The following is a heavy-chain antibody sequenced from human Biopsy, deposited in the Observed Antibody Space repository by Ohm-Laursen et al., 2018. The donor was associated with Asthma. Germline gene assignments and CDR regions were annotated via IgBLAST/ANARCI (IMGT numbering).Heavy chain of an antibody. D-gene: IGHD3-22*01. Sequence: SLRLSCTASEFSVSSGYMSWVRQAPGKGPEWVSVIYSGGTSHTADSERGRFTISRDYSKNTLYLQMHSLRAEDTAVYYCARGDSSNWSHYYFDYWGQGTLVTVSS. CDR1: EFSVSSGY. J-gene: IGHJ4*02. CDR2: IYSGGTS. V-gene: IGHV3-53*01. CDR3: ARGDSSNWSHYYFDY.